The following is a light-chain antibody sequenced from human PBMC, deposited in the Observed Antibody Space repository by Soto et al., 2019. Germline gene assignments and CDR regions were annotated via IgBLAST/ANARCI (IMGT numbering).Light chain of an antibody. CDR2: SDN. CDR3: AAWDDIMSGRV. J-gene: IGLJ3*02. Sequence: QSVLTQSPSTSGTPGQRVTISCSGNTANIGKNYVYWYQQFPGTAPKLLIYSDNQRPSWFPDRFSVSKSDTSAALAISGLRSEDEAVYYCAAWDDIMSGRVFGGGTKVTVL. V-gene: IGLV1-47*02. CDR1: TANIGKNY.